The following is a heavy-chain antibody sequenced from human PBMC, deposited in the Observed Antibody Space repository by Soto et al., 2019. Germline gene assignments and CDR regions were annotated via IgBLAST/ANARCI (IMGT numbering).Heavy chain of an antibody. CDR3: ARDRGPYYYYGMDV. Sequence: QVQLQESGPGLVKPSETLSLTCTVSGGSVSSGSYYWSWIRQPPGKGLEWIGYIYYRGSTNYNPSLKSRVTISVDTSKNQFSLKLSSVTAADTAVYYCARDRGPYYYYGMDVWGQGTTVTVSS. CDR1: GGSVSSGSYY. V-gene: IGHV4-61*01. CDR2: IYYRGST. J-gene: IGHJ6*02. D-gene: IGHD3-10*01.